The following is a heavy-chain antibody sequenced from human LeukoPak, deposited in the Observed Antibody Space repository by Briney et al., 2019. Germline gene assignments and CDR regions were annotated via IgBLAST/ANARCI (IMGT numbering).Heavy chain of an antibody. D-gene: IGHD2-15*01. V-gene: IGHV3-48*01. CDR2: ITSSSSAI. CDR1: GFTFTGNT. CDR3: ARDVAVIAFDY. J-gene: IGHJ4*02. Sequence: PRRSLRLSCEASGFTFTGNTMHWFRQAPGKGLEWVSYITSSSSAIYYAESVKGRFTISRDNAKNSLYLQMNSLRAEDTAVYYCARDVAVIAFDYWGQGTLVTVSS.